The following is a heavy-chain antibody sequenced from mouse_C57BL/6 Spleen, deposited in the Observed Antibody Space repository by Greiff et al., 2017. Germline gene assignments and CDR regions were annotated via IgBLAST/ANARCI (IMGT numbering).Heavy chain of an antibody. V-gene: IGHV1-69*01. CDR2: IDPSDSYT. CDR1: GYTFTSYW. Sequence: QVQLQQPGAELVMPGASGKLSCKASGYTFTSYWMHWVKQRTGQGLEWIGEIDPSDSYTNYNQKFKGKSTLTVDKSSSTAYMQLSSLTSEDSAVYYCARAPYYFDYWGQGTTLTVSS. J-gene: IGHJ2*01. CDR3: ARAPYYFDY.